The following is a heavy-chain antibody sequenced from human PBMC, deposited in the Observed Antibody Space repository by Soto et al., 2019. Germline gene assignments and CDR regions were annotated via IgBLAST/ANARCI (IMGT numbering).Heavy chain of an antibody. CDR2: IWYDGSNK. V-gene: IGHV3-33*01. CDR3: ARGLLRYLPLMDV. J-gene: IGHJ6*02. Sequence: PGGSLRLSCAASGFTFSSYGMHWVRQAPGKGLEWVAVIWYDGSNKYYADSVKGRFTISRDNSKNTLYLQMNSLRAEDTAVYYCARGLLRYLPLMDVWGQGTTVTVSS. CDR1: GFTFSSYG. D-gene: IGHD3-9*01.